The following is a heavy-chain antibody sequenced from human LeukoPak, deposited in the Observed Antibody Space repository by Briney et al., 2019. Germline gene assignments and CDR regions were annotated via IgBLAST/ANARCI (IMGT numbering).Heavy chain of an antibody. D-gene: IGHD2-21*01. CDR1: GDSFSSGNW. Sequence: SVTLSLTCAVSGDSFSSGNWWSWVRQPPGKGLEWIGEIYHSGSTNFNPSLKSRVTISVDKSENQFSLKLSSVTAADTAVYYCARGRVIFDYWGQGTLVTVSS. CDR2: IYHSGST. J-gene: IGHJ4*02. V-gene: IGHV4-4*02. CDR3: ARGRVIFDY.